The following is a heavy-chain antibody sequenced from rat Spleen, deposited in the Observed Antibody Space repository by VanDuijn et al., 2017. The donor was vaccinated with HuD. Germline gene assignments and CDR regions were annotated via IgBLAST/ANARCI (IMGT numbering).Heavy chain of an antibody. V-gene: IGHV5-46*01. CDR1: GFTFSAFP. D-gene: IGHD3-2*01. J-gene: IGHJ2*01. Sequence: EVQLVESGGGLVQPGRSMKLSCVASGFTFSAFPMAWVRQAPTKGLAWAATIRPSGGITYYRDSVDGRFTISSDTAQSTLYLHTYSLRSADMATYYCTGLGAPCYLDYWGQGVMVTVSS. CDR2: IRPSGGIT. CDR3: TGLGAPCYLDY.